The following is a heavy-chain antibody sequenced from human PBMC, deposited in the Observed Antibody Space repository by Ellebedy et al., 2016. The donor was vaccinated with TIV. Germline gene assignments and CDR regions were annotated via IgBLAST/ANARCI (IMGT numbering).Heavy chain of an antibody. Sequence: PGGSLRLSCAASGFTFSDYYMDWVRQAPGMGLEWVSTVSGSGAATYYADSVKGRFTISRDNSKSTLDLQMSSLRAEDTAVYYCAKDRTPGDGYWVFDFWGQGTLVTVSS. CDR3: AKDRTPGDGYWVFDF. J-gene: IGHJ4*02. CDR2: VSGSGAAT. D-gene: IGHD5-18*01. V-gene: IGHV3-23*01. CDR1: GFTFSDYY.